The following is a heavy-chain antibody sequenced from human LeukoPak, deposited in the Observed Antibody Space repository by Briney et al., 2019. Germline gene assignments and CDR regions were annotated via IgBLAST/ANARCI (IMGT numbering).Heavy chain of an antibody. J-gene: IGHJ4*02. D-gene: IGHD6-13*01. CDR1: GGSITNYY. CDR3: ARLMNIAAADF. Sequence: PSETLSLTCTVSGGSITNYYRSWIRQPPGKGLEWIGYIYYSGSSNYNPSLKSRVTISVDMSKNQFSLKLTSVTAADTAVYYCARLMNIAAADFWGQGTLVTVSS. CDR2: IYYSGSS. V-gene: IGHV4-59*08.